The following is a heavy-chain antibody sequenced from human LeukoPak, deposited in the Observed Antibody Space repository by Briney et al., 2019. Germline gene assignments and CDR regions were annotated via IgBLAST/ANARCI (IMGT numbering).Heavy chain of an antibody. J-gene: IGHJ6*03. Sequence: SETLSLTCTVSGGSISSYYWSWIRQPPGKGLEWIGYIYYSGSTNYNPSLKSRVTISVDTSKNQFSLKLSSVTAADTAVYYCARGEWELLRRGYYYMDVWGKGTTVTISS. CDR2: IYYSGST. D-gene: IGHD1-26*01. V-gene: IGHV4-59*01. CDR1: GGSISSYY. CDR3: ARGEWELLRRGYYYMDV.